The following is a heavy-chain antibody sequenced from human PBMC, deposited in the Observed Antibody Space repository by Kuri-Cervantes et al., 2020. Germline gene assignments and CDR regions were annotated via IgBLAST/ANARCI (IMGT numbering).Heavy chain of an antibody. CDR3: ARDETVYKEWLGHFDY. Sequence: SETLSLTCTVSGGSISSYYWSWIRQPPGKGLEWIGYIYYSGSTNYNPSLKSRVTISVDTSKNQFSLQLNSVTPEDTAVYYCARDETVYKEWLGHFDYWGQGTLVTVSS. D-gene: IGHD5-12*01. CDR2: IYYSGST. V-gene: IGHV4-59*12. CDR1: GGSISSYY. J-gene: IGHJ4*02.